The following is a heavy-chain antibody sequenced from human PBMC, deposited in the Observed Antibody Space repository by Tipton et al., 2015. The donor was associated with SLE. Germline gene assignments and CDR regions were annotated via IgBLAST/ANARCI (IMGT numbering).Heavy chain of an antibody. J-gene: IGHJ2*01. V-gene: IGHV1-69*01. Sequence: QSGPEVKKPGSSVKVSCKASGGTFSIFAISWVRQAPGQGLEWMGGITPMFATINYAQNFQGRVTITADDSTSTAYMELSSLRSEDTAVYYCAKEGLTGPYFDLWGRGTLVTVSS. CDR3: AKEGLTGPYFDL. CDR2: ITPMFATI. D-gene: IGHD1-14*01. CDR1: GGTFSIFA.